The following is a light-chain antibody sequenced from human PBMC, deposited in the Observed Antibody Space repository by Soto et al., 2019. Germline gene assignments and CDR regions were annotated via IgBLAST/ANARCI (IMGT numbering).Light chain of an antibody. CDR3: QQYFDRPLT. J-gene: IGKJ4*01. CDR1: QSVLYSSNNKDY. V-gene: IGKV4-1*01. Sequence: DIVVTQSPDSLALSLGERATINCKSSQSVLYSSNNKDYLAWYQQKPGQPPKLLIYWASTRESGVPDRFSGSWSGTDFTLTISSLQAEDVAVYYCQQYFDRPLTFGGGTKVEIK. CDR2: WAS.